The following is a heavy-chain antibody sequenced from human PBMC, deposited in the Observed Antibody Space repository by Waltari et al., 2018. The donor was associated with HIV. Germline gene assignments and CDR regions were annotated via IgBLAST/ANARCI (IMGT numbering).Heavy chain of an antibody. Sequence: QVQLQESGPGLVKPSETLSLTCSVSDYSITSGYYWGWIRQSPGRGLEWIGSISHSGTTVNSPSLKSRVPLFRDTSKNQFFLKLTSATAEDTAVYYCASTYYDLLEGWYFDFWGQGRLVTVSS. CDR2: ISHSGTT. V-gene: IGHV4-38-2*02. CDR1: DYSITSGYY. CDR3: ASTYYDLLEGWYFDF. D-gene: IGHD3-3*01. J-gene: IGHJ4*02.